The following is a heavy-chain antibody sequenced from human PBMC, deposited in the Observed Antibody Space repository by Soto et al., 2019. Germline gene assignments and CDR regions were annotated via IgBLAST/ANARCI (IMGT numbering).Heavy chain of an antibody. D-gene: IGHD2-8*01. CDR1: GFTFSTSW. V-gene: IGHV3-74*01. Sequence: EVQLVESGGGLVQPGGSLRLSCAASGFTFSTSWMHWVRQAPGKGLVWVSRIESDGRGTTYADSVKGRFTISRDNAKNTRYLPMNNLRAEDTDVYYCARDRMKGRFDLWGQGTLVTVSS. CDR2: IESDGRGT. J-gene: IGHJ5*02. CDR3: ARDRMKGRFDL.